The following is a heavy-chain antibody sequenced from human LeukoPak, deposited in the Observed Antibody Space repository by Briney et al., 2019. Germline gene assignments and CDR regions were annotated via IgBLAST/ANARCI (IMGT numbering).Heavy chain of an antibody. CDR3: AGRSSGYFYYFDY. V-gene: IGHV3-30*14. CDR1: GFTFSSYA. CDR2: ISYDGSNK. D-gene: IGHD3-22*01. Sequence: GGSLRLSCAASGFTFSSYAMHWVRQAPGKGLEWVAVISYDGSNKYYADSVKGRFTISRDNSKNTLYLQMNSLRAEDTAVYYCAGRSSGYFYYFDYWAREPWSPSPQ. J-gene: IGHJ4*02.